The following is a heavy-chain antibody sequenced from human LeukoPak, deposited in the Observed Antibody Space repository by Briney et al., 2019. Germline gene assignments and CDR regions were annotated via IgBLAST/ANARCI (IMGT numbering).Heavy chain of an antibody. D-gene: IGHD3-22*01. CDR1: GGSISSYY. CDR2: IYTSGST. Sequence: SETLSLTCTVSGGSISSYYWSWIRQPAGKGLEWIGRIYTSGSTNYNPSLKSRVTMSVDTSKNQFSLKLSSVTAADTAVYYCASVQSYYCDSRGERPDYGMDVWGQGTTVTVSS. CDR3: ASVQSYYCDSRGERPDYGMDV. V-gene: IGHV4-4*07. J-gene: IGHJ6*02.